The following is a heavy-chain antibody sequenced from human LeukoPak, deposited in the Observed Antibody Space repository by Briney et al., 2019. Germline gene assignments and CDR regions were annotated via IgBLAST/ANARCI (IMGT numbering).Heavy chain of an antibody. CDR1: GFTFSNYG. CDR2: IKQDGSEK. Sequence: GGSLRLSCAASGFTFSNYGMHWVRQAPGKGLEWVANIKQDGSEKYYVDSVKGRFTISRDNAKNSLYLQMNSLRAEDMALYYCAKALGYDILAPFDYWGQGTLVTVSS. J-gene: IGHJ4*02. CDR3: AKALGYDILAPFDY. V-gene: IGHV3-7*03. D-gene: IGHD3-9*01.